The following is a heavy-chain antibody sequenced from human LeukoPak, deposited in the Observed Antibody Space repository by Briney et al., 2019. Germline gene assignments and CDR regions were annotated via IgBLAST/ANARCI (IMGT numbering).Heavy chain of an antibody. CDR3: ARDFGGYCSSTSCPFRP. V-gene: IGHV4-61*02. D-gene: IGHD2-2*01. CDR2: IYTSGST. Sequence: SETLSLTCAVSGYSISSGYYWSWIRPPAGKGLEWIGRIYTSGSTNYNPSLKSRVTISVDTSKNQFSLKLSSVTAADTAVYYCARDFGGYCSSTSCPFRPWGQGTLVTVSS. J-gene: IGHJ5*02. CDR1: GYSISSGYY.